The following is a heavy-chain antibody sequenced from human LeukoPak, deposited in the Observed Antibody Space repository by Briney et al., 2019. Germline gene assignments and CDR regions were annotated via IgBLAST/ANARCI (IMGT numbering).Heavy chain of an antibody. V-gene: IGHV4-59*08. D-gene: IGHD1-26*01. CDR1: GGSISSYY. CDR2: IYYSGST. Sequence: PSETLSLTCTVSGGSISSYYWSWIRQPPGKGLEYIGYIYYSGSTNYNPPLKSRVTISVDTSKNQFSLKLSSVTAADAAVYYCARLVVGATFFDYWGQGTLVTVSS. J-gene: IGHJ4*02. CDR3: ARLVVGATFFDY.